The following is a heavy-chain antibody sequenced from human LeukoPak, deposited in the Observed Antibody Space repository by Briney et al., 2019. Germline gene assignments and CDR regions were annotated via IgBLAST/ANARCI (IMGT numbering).Heavy chain of an antibody. J-gene: IGHJ4*02. Sequence: SGPTLVNPTQTLTLTCTFSGFSLSTSGVGVGWIRQPPGKALGWLALVYWNEDKRYSPSLKSRLTITKDTSKNQVVLTMTNMDPVDTATYYCAHNLEQLVDFDYWGQGTLVTVSS. CDR1: GFSLSTSGVG. V-gene: IGHV2-5*01. D-gene: IGHD6-13*01. CDR3: AHNLEQLVDFDY. CDR2: VYWNEDK.